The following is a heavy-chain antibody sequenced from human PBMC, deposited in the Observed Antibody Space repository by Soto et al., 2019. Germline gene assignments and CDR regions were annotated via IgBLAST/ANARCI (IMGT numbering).Heavy chain of an antibody. CDR2: INHNGNT. CDR1: GGSISSYY. J-gene: IGHJ4*02. CDR3: ARDPQGDGRLDLDY. V-gene: IGHV4-59*12. D-gene: IGHD1-26*01. Sequence: SETLSLTCTVSGGSISSYYWSWIRQPPGKGLEWIGYINHNGNTNYNPSLTSRATISVDTSKNQFSLKLSSVTAADTAMYYCARDPQGDGRLDLDYWGQGTLVTVSS.